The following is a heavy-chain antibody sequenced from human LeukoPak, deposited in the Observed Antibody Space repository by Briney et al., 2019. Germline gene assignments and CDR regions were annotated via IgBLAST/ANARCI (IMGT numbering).Heavy chain of an antibody. J-gene: IGHJ6*02. CDR1: GYTFTSYD. V-gene: IGHV1-8*01. CDR2: MNPNSGNT. D-gene: IGHD6-13*01. CDR3: ARVGYSSSPTWYYYGMDV. Sequence: ASVKASCKASGYTFTSYDINWVRQATGQGLEWMGWMNPNSGNTGYAQKFQGRVTMTRNTSISTAYMELSSLRSDDTAVYYCARVGYSSSPTWYYYGMDVWGQGTTVTVSS.